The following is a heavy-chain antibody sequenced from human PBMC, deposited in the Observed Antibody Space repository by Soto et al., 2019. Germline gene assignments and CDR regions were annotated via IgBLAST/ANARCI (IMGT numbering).Heavy chain of an antibody. J-gene: IGHJ5*02. CDR1: GGPLSSGSYY. CDR3: ARHAVLPLAWFDP. Sequence: SETLSLTCTVSGGPLSSGSYYWSWIRQPPGKRLEWIGYVYYSGTTDYNPSLKSRVTISVDTSKNQFSLKLSSVTAADTAVYYCARHAVLPLAWFDPWGQGTLVTVSS. V-gene: IGHV4-61*01. D-gene: IGHD6-19*01. CDR2: VYYSGTT.